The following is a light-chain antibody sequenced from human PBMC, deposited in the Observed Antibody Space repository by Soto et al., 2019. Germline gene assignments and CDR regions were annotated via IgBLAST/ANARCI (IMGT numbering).Light chain of an antibody. CDR3: QQYESFPLT. J-gene: IGKJ4*01. CDR1: QSINKF. Sequence: DIQMTQSPSSLSASVGDSVTITRRASQSINKFLAWFLQKPGTAPKSLISTASRLQSGVPSRFSGSGSGTHFTLTINNLQPEDFATYYCQQYESFPLTFGGGTRVEIK. V-gene: IGKV1-16*01. CDR2: TAS.